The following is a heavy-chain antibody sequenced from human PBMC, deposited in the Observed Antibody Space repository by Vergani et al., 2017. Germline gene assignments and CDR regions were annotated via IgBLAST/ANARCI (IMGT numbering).Heavy chain of an antibody. J-gene: IGHJ6*04. D-gene: IGHD2-2*02. V-gene: IGHV3-15*01. CDR2: IKSKTDGGTT. CDR1: GFTFSNAW. Sequence: EVQLVESGGGLVKPGGSLRLSCAASGFTFSNAWMSWVRQAPGKGLEWVGRIKSKTDGGTTDYAAPVKGRFTISRDDSKNTLYLQMNSLKTEDTAVYYCTTDSGYCSSTSCYTGMWSSGVDVWGKGTTVTVSS. CDR3: TTDSGYCSSTSCYTGMWSSGVDV.